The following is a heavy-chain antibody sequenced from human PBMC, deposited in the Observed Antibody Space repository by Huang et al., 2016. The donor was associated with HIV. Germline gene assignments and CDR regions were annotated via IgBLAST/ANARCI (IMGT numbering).Heavy chain of an antibody. J-gene: IGHJ4*02. CDR3: ARARGYYDSSVSYYFDY. Sequence: QVQLVQSGAEVKKPGSSVKVSCKASGGTFSSYAISWVRPAPGQGVEWMGGIIPIFGKANYAQKFQGRVTITADESTSTANMELSSLRSEDTAVYYCARARGYYDSSVSYYFDYWGQGTLVTVSS. V-gene: IGHV1-69*13. CDR1: GGTFSSYA. CDR2: IIPIFGKA. D-gene: IGHD3-22*01.